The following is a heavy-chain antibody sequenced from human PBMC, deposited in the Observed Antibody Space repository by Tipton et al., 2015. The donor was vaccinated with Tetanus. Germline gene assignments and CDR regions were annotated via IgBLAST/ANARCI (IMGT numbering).Heavy chain of an antibody. CDR1: GALITTGGYS. Sequence: TLSLTCNVSGALITTGGYSWGWIRQPPGQGLEWLGYIYQTDSTYYNPSVRSRLTLSLRRSKNQVSLKPSSVTAADTAVYYCVRGRGLGAYSFGFEYWGQGALVTVSS. CDR3: VRGRGLGAYSFGFEY. V-gene: IGHV4-30-2*01. J-gene: IGHJ4*02. D-gene: IGHD5-12*01. CDR2: IYQTDST.